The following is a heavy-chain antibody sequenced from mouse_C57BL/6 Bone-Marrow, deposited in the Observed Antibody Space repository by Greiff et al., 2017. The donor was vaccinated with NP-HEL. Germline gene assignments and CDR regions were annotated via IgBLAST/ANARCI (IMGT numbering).Heavy chain of an antibody. J-gene: IGHJ3*01. CDR1: GFTFSDYG. CDR2: ISNLAYRI. V-gene: IGHV5-15*01. CDR3: ARGGFPFAY. Sequence: EVQGVESGGGLVQPGGSLKLSCAASGFTFSDYGMAWVRQAPRKGPEWVAFISNLAYRIYYADTVPGRFTLSRENAKNTLYLEMSSLRSEDTAMYYCARGGFPFAYWGQGTLVTVSA.